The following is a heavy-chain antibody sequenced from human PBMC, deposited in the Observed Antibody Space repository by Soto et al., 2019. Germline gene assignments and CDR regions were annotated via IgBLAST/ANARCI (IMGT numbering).Heavy chain of an antibody. CDR2: IYYSGST. J-gene: IGHJ5*02. CDR3: ARLSYGDYEVGWFDP. V-gene: IGHV4-39*01. D-gene: IGHD4-17*01. CDR1: GGSISSSSYY. Sequence: PSETLSLTCTVSGGSISSSSYYWGWIRQPPGKGLEWIGSIYYSGSTYYNPSLKSRVTISVDTSKNQFSLKLSSVTAADTAVYYCARLSYGDYEVGWFDPWGQGTLVTVSS.